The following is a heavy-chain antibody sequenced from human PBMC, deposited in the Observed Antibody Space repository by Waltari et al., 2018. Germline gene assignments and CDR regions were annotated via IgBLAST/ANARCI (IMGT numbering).Heavy chain of an antibody. Sequence: EAQLVESGGGLVPPGGSLRLPCAASGFTFSRYEMNWVRQAPGKGLEWVSYISSSGSTIYYADSVKGRFTISRDNAKNSLYLQMNSLRAEDTAVYYCARGYSSSWYSPPIDYWGQGTLVTVSS. CDR1: GFTFSRYE. CDR3: ARGYSSSWYSPPIDY. D-gene: IGHD6-13*01. CDR2: ISSSGSTI. V-gene: IGHV3-48*03. J-gene: IGHJ4*02.